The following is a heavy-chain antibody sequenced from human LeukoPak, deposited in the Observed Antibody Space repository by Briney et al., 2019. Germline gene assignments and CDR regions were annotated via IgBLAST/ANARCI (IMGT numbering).Heavy chain of an antibody. CDR3: ARLSYSSRAWFDP. CDR2: IYYSGST. J-gene: IGHJ5*02. V-gene: IGHV4-39*01. D-gene: IGHD6-13*01. Sequence: SETLSLTCTVSGGSISSNNYYWGWIRQPPGKGLEWIGSIYYSGSTYCNPSLKSRVTISVDTSKNQFSLKLNSVTAADTAVYYCARLSYSSRAWFDPWGQGTLVTVSS. CDR1: GGSISSNNYY.